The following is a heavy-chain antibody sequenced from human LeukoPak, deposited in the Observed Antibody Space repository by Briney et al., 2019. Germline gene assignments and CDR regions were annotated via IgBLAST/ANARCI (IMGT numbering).Heavy chain of an antibody. Sequence: SETLSLTCTVSGGSISSSSYCWGWIRQPPGKGLEWVGSIYYSGSTYYNPSLKSRVTISVDTSKNQFSLKLSSVTAADTAVYYCASPYYYDSSGYYFPYAFDIWGQGTMVTVSS. CDR1: GGSISSSSYC. CDR2: IYYSGST. V-gene: IGHV4-39*01. J-gene: IGHJ3*02. D-gene: IGHD3-22*01. CDR3: ASPYYYDSSGYYFPYAFDI.